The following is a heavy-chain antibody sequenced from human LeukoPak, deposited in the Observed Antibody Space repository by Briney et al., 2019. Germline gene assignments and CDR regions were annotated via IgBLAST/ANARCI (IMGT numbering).Heavy chain of an antibody. CDR3: ARDNKWELFALDY. V-gene: IGHV1-69*13. J-gene: IGHJ4*02. Sequence: SVKVSCKASGGTFSNYAIRWVRQAPGQGLEWVGGIIPIFGTAKYAQKFQGRVTITADESTSTAYMELSSLRFEDTAAYYCARDNKWELFALDYWGQGTLVTVSS. D-gene: IGHD1-26*01. CDR1: GGTFSNYA. CDR2: IIPIFGTA.